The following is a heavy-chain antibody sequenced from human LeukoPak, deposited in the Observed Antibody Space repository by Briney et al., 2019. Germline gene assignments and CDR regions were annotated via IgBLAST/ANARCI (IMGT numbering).Heavy chain of an antibody. Sequence: GASVKVSCKASGYTFTAHFLHWVRQAPGQGLEWMGRIIPILGIANYAQKFQGRVTITADKSTSTAYMELSSLRSEDTAVYYCARAVDGYSDYWGQGTLVTVSS. V-gene: IGHV1-69*04. CDR1: GYTFTAHF. CDR2: IIPILGIA. CDR3: ARAVDGYSDY. J-gene: IGHJ4*02. D-gene: IGHD5-24*01.